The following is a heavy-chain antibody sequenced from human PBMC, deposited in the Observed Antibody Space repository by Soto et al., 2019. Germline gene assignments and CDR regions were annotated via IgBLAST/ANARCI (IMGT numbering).Heavy chain of an antibody. CDR2: ISSSCSTI. D-gene: IGHD3-22*01. V-gene: IGHV3-48*02. CDR3: ARDYDSSGYRFQH. Sequence: TGGSLRLSCAASGFTFSAYSMNWVRQAPGKGLEWVSYISSSCSTIYYADSVKGRFTISRDNAKNSLYLQMNSLRDEDTAVYYCARDYDSSGYRFQHWGQGTLVTVSS. CDR1: GFTFSAYS. J-gene: IGHJ1*01.